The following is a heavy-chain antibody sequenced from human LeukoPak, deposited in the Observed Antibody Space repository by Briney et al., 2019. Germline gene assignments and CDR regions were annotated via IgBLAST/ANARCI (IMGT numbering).Heavy chain of an antibody. J-gene: IGHJ4*02. CDR3: ARDPLG. Sequence: GGTLRVPCAASGFTFSSYSMNWVRQAPGKGLEWVSYISSSSSTIYYADSVKDRFTISRDNAKNSLYLQMNALRAADTAGYYCARDPLGWGQGTLVTVSS. V-gene: IGHV3-48*04. CDR1: GFTFSSYS. CDR2: ISSSSSTI. D-gene: IGHD3-16*01.